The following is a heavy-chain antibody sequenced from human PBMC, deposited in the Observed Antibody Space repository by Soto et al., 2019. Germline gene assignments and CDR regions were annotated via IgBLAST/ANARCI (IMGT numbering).Heavy chain of an antibody. D-gene: IGHD2-2*01. CDR2: ISTYNDNT. V-gene: IGHV1-18*01. CDR3: AREYCTTSSCYLPDV. J-gene: IGHJ6*04. Sequence: ASVKVSCKASVYTFTDYGISWVRQAPGQGLEWMGWISTYNDNTNSAQRLPGRVTLTTDTSTSTAYMELRSLRSDDTAVYYCAREYCTTSSCYLPDVWGKGTTVTVSS. CDR1: VYTFTDYG.